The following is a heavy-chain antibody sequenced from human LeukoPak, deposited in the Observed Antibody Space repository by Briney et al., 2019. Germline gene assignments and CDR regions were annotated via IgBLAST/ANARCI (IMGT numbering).Heavy chain of an antibody. J-gene: IGHJ6*03. CDR1: GGTFSSYA. V-gene: IGHV1-69*06. CDR3: AGSGSYLRTFGYYYYMDV. Sequence: GASVKVSCKASGGTFSSYAISWVRQAPGQGLEWMGGIIPIFGTANYAQKFQGRVTITADKSTSTAYMELSSLRSEDTAVYYCAGSGSYLRTFGYYYYMDVWGKGTTVTVSS. D-gene: IGHD3-10*01. CDR2: IIPIFGTA.